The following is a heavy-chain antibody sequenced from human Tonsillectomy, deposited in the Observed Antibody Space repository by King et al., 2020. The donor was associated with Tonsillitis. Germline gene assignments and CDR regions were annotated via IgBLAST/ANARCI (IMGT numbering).Heavy chain of an antibody. J-gene: IGHJ4*02. CDR3: AKITPGYCSGGSCQSSSYYDD. V-gene: IGHV4-59*07. D-gene: IGHD2-15*01. Sequence: VQLQESGPGLLKPSDTLSLTCTVSGGSISSNYWSWIRQPPGKGLEWIGYVYNSGSTHYNPSLKSRVTITVDTSKNQFSLKLSSVTAADTAVYYCAKITPGYCSGGSCQSSSYYDDWGQGTLVTVSS. CDR2: VYNSGST. CDR1: GGSISSNY.